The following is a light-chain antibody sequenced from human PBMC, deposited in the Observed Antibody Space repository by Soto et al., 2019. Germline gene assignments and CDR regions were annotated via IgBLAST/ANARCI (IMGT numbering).Light chain of an antibody. CDR3: QQYDNLPPYT. CDR1: QDIGNY. CDR2: DAS. V-gene: IGKV1-33*01. Sequence: DIQMTQSPPSLSASVGDRVTITCQASQDIGNYLNWYQQKPGKAPKLLIYDASNLETGVPSRFGGSGSGTDLTFTISSLQPEGIATYYCQQYDNLPPYTFGQGTKLEIK. J-gene: IGKJ2*01.